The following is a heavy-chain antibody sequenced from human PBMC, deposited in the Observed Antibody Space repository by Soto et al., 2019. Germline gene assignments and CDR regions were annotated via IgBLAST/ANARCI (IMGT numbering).Heavy chain of an antibody. CDR1: GFTFSSYW. Sequence: EVQLVESGGGLVQPGGSLRLSCAASGFTFSSYWMSWVRQAPGKGLEWVANIKQDGSEKYYVDSVKGRFTISRDNAKNSLYLQMNSLRAEDTAVYYCARDLATVTTWCYFDYWGQGTLVTVSS. CDR3: ARDLATVTTWCYFDY. D-gene: IGHD4-17*01. J-gene: IGHJ4*02. V-gene: IGHV3-7*01. CDR2: IKQDGSEK.